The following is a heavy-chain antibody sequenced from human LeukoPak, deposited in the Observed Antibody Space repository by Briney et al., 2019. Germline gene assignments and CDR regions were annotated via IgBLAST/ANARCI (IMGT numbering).Heavy chain of an antibody. V-gene: IGHV4-4*02. CDR2: IYHSGST. CDR1: GGSISSSNW. J-gene: IGHJ5*02. Sequence: SETLSLTCAVSGGSISSSNWWSWVRQPPGKGLEWIGEIYHSGSTNYNPSLKSRVTISVDKSKNQFSLKLSSVTAADTAVYYCAREPDLPVGGWFDPWGQGTLVTVSS. CDR3: AREPDLPVGGWFDP. D-gene: IGHD3-10*01.